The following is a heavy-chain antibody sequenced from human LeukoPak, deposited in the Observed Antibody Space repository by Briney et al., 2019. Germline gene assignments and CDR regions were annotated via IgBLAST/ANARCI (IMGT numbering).Heavy chain of an antibody. CDR1: GFTFSSYW. CDR2: IKQDGSEK. J-gene: IGHJ4*02. V-gene: IGHV3-7*01. Sequence: GGSLRLSCAGSGFTFSSYWMSWVRQAPGKGLEWVANIKQDGSEKYYVDSAKGRFTISRDNAKNSLYLQMNSLRAEDTAVYYCARDSPILGKDLDYWGQGTLVTVSS. D-gene: IGHD2-15*01. CDR3: ARDSPILGKDLDY.